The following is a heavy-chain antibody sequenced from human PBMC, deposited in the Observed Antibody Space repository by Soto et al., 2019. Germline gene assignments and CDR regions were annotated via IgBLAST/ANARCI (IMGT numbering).Heavy chain of an antibody. CDR1: GGTFSSYA. J-gene: IGHJ5*02. CDR2: IIPIFGTA. D-gene: IGHD2-21*02. Sequence: SVKVSCKASGGTFSSYAISWVRQAPGQGLEWMGGIIPIFGTANYAQKFQGRVTITADESTSTAYMELSSLRSEDTAVYYCARAYCGGDCYSYNWFDPWGQGTLVTVSS. CDR3: ARAYCGGDCYSYNWFDP. V-gene: IGHV1-69*13.